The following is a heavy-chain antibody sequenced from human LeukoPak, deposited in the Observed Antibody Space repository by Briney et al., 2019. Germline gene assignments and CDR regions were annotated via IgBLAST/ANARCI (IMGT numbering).Heavy chain of an antibody. CDR2: ISSSSSYI. CDR1: GFTFSSYS. Sequence: GGSLRLSCAASGFTFSSYSMNWVRQAPGKGLEWVSSISSSSSYIYYADSVKGRFTISRDNAKNSLYLQMNSLRAEDTAVYYCARDGARGYDILTGYYSTRLDYWGQGTLVTVSS. D-gene: IGHD3-9*01. V-gene: IGHV3-21*01. CDR3: ARDGARGYDILTGYYSTRLDY. J-gene: IGHJ4*02.